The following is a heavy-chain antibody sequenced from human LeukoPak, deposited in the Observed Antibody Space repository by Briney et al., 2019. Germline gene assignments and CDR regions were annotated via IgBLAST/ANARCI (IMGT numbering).Heavy chain of an antibody. CDR3: ARDIVPGHFDY. CDR1: GYSISSGHY. CDR2: IDHGGTT. V-gene: IGHV4-38-2*02. D-gene: IGHD3-16*02. Sequence: SETLSLTCAVSGYSISSGHYWGWIRQPPGKGLEWIGSIDHGGTTYYNPSLKSRVSISVDMSKNQFSLNLSSVTAADTAVYYCARDIVPGHFDYWGQGTLVTVSS. J-gene: IGHJ4*02.